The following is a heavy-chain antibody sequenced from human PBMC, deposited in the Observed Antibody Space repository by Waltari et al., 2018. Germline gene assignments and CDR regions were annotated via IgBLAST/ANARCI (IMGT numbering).Heavy chain of an antibody. CDR1: GFTFDDYA. J-gene: IGHJ3*02. CDR3: AKDSGSYLSAFDI. CDR2: ISWNSGSI. V-gene: IGHV3-9*03. Sequence: EVQLVESGGGLVQPGRSLRLSCAASGFTFDDYAMHWVRQAPGKGLEWVLGISWNSGSIGYADSVKGRFTISRDNAKNSLYLQMNSLRAEDMALYYCAKDSGSYLSAFDIWGQGTMVTVSS. D-gene: IGHD1-26*01.